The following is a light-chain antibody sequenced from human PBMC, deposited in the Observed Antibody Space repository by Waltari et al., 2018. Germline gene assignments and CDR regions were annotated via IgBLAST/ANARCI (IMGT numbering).Light chain of an antibody. V-gene: IGLV2-11*01. J-gene: IGLJ3*02. CDR1: SSDVGNYNY. CDR3: CSLAGSYTWV. Sequence: QSALTQPRSVSGSPGQSVTISCPGTSSDVGNYNYVPWYQQHPDKAPKLLIYDVSKRPSGVPDRFSGSKSGNAASLTISGLQAEDEADYHCCSLAGSYTWVFGGGTKLTVL. CDR2: DVS.